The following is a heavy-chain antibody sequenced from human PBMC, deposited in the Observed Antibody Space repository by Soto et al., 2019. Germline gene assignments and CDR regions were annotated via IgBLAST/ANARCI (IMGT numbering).Heavy chain of an antibody. D-gene: IGHD2-15*01. V-gene: IGHV3-30-3*01. CDR2: IAYDGSNA. Sequence: GGSLRLSCAASGFTFRNYAMHWVRQAPGKGLECLAVIAYDGSNAFYRDSVKGRFTISRDNSKNTLYLHMNSLRSEDTGVYYCARGDREDILVVVGARPGEYRIDIWGQGTPVTVSS. CDR1: GFTFRNYA. J-gene: IGHJ6*02. CDR3: ARGDREDILVVVGARPGEYRIDI.